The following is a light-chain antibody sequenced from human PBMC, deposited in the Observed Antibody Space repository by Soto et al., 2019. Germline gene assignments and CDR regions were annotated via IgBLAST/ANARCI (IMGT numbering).Light chain of an antibody. CDR1: SSNIGAGYD. CDR3: QSYDSSLSAPVV. Sequence: QSVLTQPPSVSGAPGQRVTISCTGSSSNIGAGYDVHWYQQLPGTAPKLLIYGNSNRPSGVPDRFSGSKSGTSASLAITGLQAEDEADYYCQSYDSSLSAPVVFGGWTKVTVL. CDR2: GNS. V-gene: IGLV1-40*01. J-gene: IGLJ2*01.